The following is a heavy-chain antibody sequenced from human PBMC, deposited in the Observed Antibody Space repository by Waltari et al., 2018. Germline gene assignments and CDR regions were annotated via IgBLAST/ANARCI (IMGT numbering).Heavy chain of an antibody. Sequence: QVQLQESGPGLVKPSETLSLTCTVSGGSISSHYWSWIRQPPGKGLEWIGYIYYSGSTNYNPSLKSRVTISVDTSKNQFSLKLSSVTAADTAVYYCARFGLTGYYSYWGQGTLVTVSS. CDR1: GGSISSHY. CDR3: ARFGLTGYYSY. D-gene: IGHD3-9*01. J-gene: IGHJ4*02. CDR2: IYYSGST. V-gene: IGHV4-59*11.